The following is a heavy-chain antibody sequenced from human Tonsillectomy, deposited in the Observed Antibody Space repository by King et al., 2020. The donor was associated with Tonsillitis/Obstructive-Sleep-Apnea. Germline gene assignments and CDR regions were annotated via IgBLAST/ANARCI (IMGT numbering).Heavy chain of an antibody. J-gene: IGHJ4*02. CDR2: LNPKGGAA. CDR3: ARDRSRENYGYDD. Sequence: VQLVESETEVTKPGASVTVSCKASGYSFIDYYIHWVRQATGQGLEWLGWLNPKGGAAYYAQKFQGRVTMTRDTSISTAYMDLSRLTSDDTAVYYCARDRSRENYGYDDGGQGALAT. D-gene: IGHD5-18*01. CDR1: GYSFIDYY. V-gene: IGHV1-2*02.